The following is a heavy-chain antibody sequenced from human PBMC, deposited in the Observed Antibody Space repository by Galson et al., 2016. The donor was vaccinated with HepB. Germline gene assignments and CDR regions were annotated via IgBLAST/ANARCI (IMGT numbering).Heavy chain of an antibody. V-gene: IGHV3-7*03. CDR1: GFTFGSVW. Sequence: SLRLSCATSGFTFGSVWMSWVRQAPGKGLEWVANIKPDGSERYYVDSLKGRFTISRGNAKNSLYLQMNNLRAEDTAVYYCALYYYDSSGFVEYFQHWGQGTRVTVSS. D-gene: IGHD3-22*01. CDR2: IKPDGSER. J-gene: IGHJ1*01. CDR3: ALYYYDSSGFVEYFQH.